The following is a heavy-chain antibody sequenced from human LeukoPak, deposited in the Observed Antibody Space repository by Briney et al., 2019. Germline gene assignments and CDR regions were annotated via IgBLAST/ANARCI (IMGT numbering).Heavy chain of an antibody. V-gene: IGHV5-51*01. CDR2: IYPGDSDT. Sequence: GESLKISCKGSGYSFSSYWIGWVRQTPGKGLEWMGIIYPGDSDTRYSPSFQGQVTISADKSINTAYLQWSSLKASDTAMYYCARRRSSSWLDYWDQGTLVTVSS. CDR3: ARRRSSSWLDY. CDR1: GYSFSSYW. D-gene: IGHD6-13*01. J-gene: IGHJ4*02.